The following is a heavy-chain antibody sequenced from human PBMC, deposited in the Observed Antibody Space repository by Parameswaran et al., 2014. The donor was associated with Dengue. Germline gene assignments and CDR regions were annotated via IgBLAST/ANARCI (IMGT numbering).Heavy chain of an antibody. Sequence: ESLKISCAASGFTFSNAWMSWVRQAPGKGLEWVGRIKSKTDGGTTDYAAPVKGRFTISRDDSKNTLYLQMNSLKTEDTAVYYCTTEPPPHYYYYYMDVWGKGTTVTVSS. CDR3: TTEPPPHYYYYYMDV. CDR1: GFTFSNAW. J-gene: IGHJ6*03. V-gene: IGHV3-15*01. CDR2: IKSKTDGGTT.